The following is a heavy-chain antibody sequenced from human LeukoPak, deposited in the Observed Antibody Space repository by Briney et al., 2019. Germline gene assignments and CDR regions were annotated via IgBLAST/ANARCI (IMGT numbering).Heavy chain of an antibody. D-gene: IGHD6-13*01. CDR3: ARDMGIIAAAAAFDY. CDR2: IIPILGIA. Sequence: GASVKVSCKASGGTFSSYTISCVRQAPGQGLEWMGRIIPILGIANYAQKFQGRVTITADKSTSTAYMELSSLRSEDTAVYYCARDMGIIAAAAAFDYWGQGTLVTVSS. V-gene: IGHV1-69*04. CDR1: GGTFSSYT. J-gene: IGHJ4*02.